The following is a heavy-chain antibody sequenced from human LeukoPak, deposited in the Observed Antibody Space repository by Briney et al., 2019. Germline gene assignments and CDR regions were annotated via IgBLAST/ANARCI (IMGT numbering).Heavy chain of an antibody. Sequence: SETLSLTCAVSGGSISSGGYSWSWIRQPPGKGLEGIGYIYYSGSTYYNPSLKSRVTISVARSQNQLSLTLSSVTAGATAVYYCARGHRNYYGMDVWGQGTTVTVSS. CDR1: GGSISSGGYS. J-gene: IGHJ6*02. D-gene: IGHD2-21*01. V-gene: IGHV4-30-2*01. CDR2: IYYSGST. CDR3: ARGHRNYYGMDV.